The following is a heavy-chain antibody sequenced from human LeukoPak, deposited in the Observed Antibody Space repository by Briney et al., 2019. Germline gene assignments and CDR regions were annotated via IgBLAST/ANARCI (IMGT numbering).Heavy chain of an antibody. CDR1: GFTFSASA. Sequence: GGSLKLSCATSGFTFSASAINWVRQASGKGLEWVGRIASKGKNYATEYAASVKGRFTISRDASKNTAYLQMNSLKTEDTAVYYCSRSGGDGATGEWGQGTLVTVSS. J-gene: IGHJ4*02. V-gene: IGHV3-73*01. D-gene: IGHD1-26*01. CDR3: SRSGGDGATGE. CDR2: IASKGKNYAT.